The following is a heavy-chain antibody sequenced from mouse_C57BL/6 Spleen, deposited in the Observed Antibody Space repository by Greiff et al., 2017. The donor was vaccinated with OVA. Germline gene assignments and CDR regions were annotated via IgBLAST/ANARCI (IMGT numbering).Heavy chain of an antibody. J-gene: IGHJ4*01. CDR3: ARTEGNYAMDY. V-gene: IGHV1-66*01. CDR1: GYSFTSYY. CDR2: IYPGSGNT. Sequence: VKLQQSGPELVKPGASVKISCKASGYSFTSYYIHWVKQRPGQGLEWIGWIYPGSGNTKYNEKFKGKATLTADTSSSTAYMQLSSLTSEDSAVYYCARTEGNYAMDYWGQGTSVTVSS.